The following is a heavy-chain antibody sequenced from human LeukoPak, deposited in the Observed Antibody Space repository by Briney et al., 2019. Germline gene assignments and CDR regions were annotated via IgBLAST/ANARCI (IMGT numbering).Heavy chain of an antibody. D-gene: IGHD3-22*01. Sequence: GGSLRLSCAASGFTFSSYGMHWVRQAPGRGLEWVSAISGSGGSTYYADSVKGRFTISRDNSKNTLYLQMNSLRAEDTAVYYCARDTSGSGYYSYYFDYWGQGTLVTVSS. CDR2: ISGSGGST. V-gene: IGHV3-23*01. CDR1: GFTFSSYG. CDR3: ARDTSGSGYYSYYFDY. J-gene: IGHJ4*02.